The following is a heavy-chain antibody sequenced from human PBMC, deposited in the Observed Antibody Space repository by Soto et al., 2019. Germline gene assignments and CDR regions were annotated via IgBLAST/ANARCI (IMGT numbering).Heavy chain of an antibody. J-gene: IGHJ5*02. CDR3: AREEVAYYGSGSYNWFDP. D-gene: IGHD3-10*01. CDR2: IYYSGST. V-gene: IGHV4-31*03. Sequence: QVQLQESGPGLVKPSQTLSLTCTVSGGSISSGDDYWSWIRQHPGKGLEWIGYIYYSGSTYYNPSLESRVTISIDTSKNQFSLKLSSVTAADTAVYYCAREEVAYYGSGSYNWFDPWGQGILVTVSS. CDR1: GGSISSGDDY.